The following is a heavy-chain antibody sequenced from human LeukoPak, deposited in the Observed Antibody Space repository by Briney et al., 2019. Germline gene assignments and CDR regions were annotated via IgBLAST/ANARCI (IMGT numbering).Heavy chain of an antibody. D-gene: IGHD3-9*01. CDR3: ARGRYFDWFSPLTEGFDP. CDR1: GGSISSGGYS. V-gene: IGHV4-30-2*01. J-gene: IGHJ5*02. Sequence: SETLSLTCAVSGGSISSGGYSWSWIRQPPGKGLEWIGYIYHSGSTYYNPSLKSRVTISVDRSKNQFPLKLSSVTAADTAVYYCARGRYFDWFSPLTEGFDPWGQGTLVTVSS. CDR2: IYHSGST.